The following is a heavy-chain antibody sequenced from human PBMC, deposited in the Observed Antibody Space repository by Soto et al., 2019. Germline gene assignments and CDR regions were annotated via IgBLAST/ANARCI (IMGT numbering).Heavy chain of an antibody. CDR1: GFTDSSNY. CDR2: IYSGGST. D-gene: IGHD6-13*01. V-gene: IGHV3-66*01. CDR3: ARDQPGIEYFQH. Sequence: GGSLRLSCAASGFTDSSNYMRWVRQAPGKGLEWGSVIYSGGSTYYADSVKGRFTISRDNSKNTLYLQMNSLRAEDTAVYYFARDQPGIEYFQHWGQGTLVTVFS. J-gene: IGHJ1*01.